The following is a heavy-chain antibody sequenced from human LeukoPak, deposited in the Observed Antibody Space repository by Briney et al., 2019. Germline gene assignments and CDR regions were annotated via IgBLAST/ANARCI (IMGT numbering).Heavy chain of an antibody. Sequence: ASVKVSCKASGYTFTGYYMHWVRQAPGQGLEWMGIINPSSGSTIYAHKFQGRVTVTRDTSTSTVYMELSSLRSEDTAVYYCARDLSGGKLRYFDWLPPDYWGQGTLVTVSS. CDR2: INPSSGST. J-gene: IGHJ4*02. D-gene: IGHD3-9*01. V-gene: IGHV1-46*01. CDR1: GYTFTGYY. CDR3: ARDLSGGKLRYFDWLPPDY.